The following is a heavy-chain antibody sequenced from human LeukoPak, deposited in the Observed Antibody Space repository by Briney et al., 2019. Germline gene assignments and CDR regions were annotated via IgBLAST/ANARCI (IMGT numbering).Heavy chain of an antibody. Sequence: SSQTLSLTCTVSGGSISSGDYYWSWIRQPPGKGLEWIGYIYYSGSTYYNPSLKSRVTISVDTSKNQFSLKLSSVTAADTAVYYCAREPAGPYSGGSGYFDYWGQGTLVTVSS. J-gene: IGHJ4*02. CDR2: IYYSGST. CDR1: GGSISSGDYY. V-gene: IGHV4-30-4*01. CDR3: AREPAGPYSGGSGYFDY. D-gene: IGHD2-15*01.